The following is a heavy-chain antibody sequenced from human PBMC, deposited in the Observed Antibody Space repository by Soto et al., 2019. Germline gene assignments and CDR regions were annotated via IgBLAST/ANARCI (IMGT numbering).Heavy chain of an antibody. CDR2: IERDDDDK. V-gene: IGHV2-70*13. CDR1: GFSITSPGMS. J-gene: IGHJ6*02. D-gene: IGHD1-20*01. Sequence: SGPTLVNPTETLTLTCTFSGFSITSPGMSVSWIRQPPGRALEWLALIERDDDDKYYSTSLKTRLTISKDTRKNQVVLAMANMDPADTATYYCARSIRGPRKFNGMDVWAQGTKVTVSS. CDR3: ARSIRGPRKFNGMDV.